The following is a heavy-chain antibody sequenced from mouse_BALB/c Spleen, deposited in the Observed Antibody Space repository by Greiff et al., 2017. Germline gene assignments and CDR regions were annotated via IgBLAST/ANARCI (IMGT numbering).Heavy chain of an antibody. CDR1: GFNIKDTY. J-gene: IGHJ3*01. CDR2: IDPANGNT. Sequence: EVKLQESGAELVKPGASVKLSCTASGFNIKDTYMHWVKQRPEQGLEWIGRIDPANGNTKYDPKFQGKATITADTSSNTAYLQLSSLTSEDTAVYYCARGESGFAYWGQGTLVTVSA. CDR3: ARGESGFAY. V-gene: IGHV14-3*02.